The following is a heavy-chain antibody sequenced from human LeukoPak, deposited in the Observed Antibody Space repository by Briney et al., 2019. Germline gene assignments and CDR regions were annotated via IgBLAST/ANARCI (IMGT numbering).Heavy chain of an antibody. Sequence: SETLSLTCSVYGGSISSYYWRWIRQPPGKGLEWIGYIYYSGSTYYNPPLKSRVTISVDTSKNQFSLKLSSVTAADTVVYYCARDRGASSHTLTVFDPWGQGTLVTVSS. CDR2: IYYSGST. D-gene: IGHD3-10*01. J-gene: IGHJ5*02. V-gene: IGHV4-59*12. CDR3: ARDRGASSHTLTVFDP. CDR1: GGSISSYY.